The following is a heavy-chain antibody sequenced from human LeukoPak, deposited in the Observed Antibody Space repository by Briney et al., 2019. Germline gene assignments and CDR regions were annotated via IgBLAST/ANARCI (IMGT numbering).Heavy chain of an antibody. CDR2: ISYDGSNK. J-gene: IGHJ4*02. CDR3: ARDSVLDFWSGYVLVY. Sequence: PGRSLRLSCAASGCTFSSYAMHWVRQAPGKGLEWVAVISYDGSNKYYADSVKGRFTISRDNSKNTLYLQMNSLRAEDTAVYYCARDSVLDFWSGYVLVYWGQGTLVTVSS. CDR1: GCTFSSYA. V-gene: IGHV3-30-3*01. D-gene: IGHD3-3*01.